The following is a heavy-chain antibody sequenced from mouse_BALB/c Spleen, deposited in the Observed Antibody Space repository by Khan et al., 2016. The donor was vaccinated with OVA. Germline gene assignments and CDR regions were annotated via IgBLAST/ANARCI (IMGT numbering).Heavy chain of an antibody. CDR2: INPSNTYT. Sequence: QVQLQQPGAELARPGASVKMSCKASGYTFTSYTMHWVKQRPGQGLEWIGYINPSNTYTNYNQKFKDKATLTADKSSNTAYMQLSSLTSEDSAVYYCVRSGAYYRYDGYFDVWGAGTTVTVSS. D-gene: IGHD2-14*01. CDR1: GYTFTSYT. CDR3: VRSGAYYRYDGYFDV. J-gene: IGHJ1*01. V-gene: IGHV1-4*01.